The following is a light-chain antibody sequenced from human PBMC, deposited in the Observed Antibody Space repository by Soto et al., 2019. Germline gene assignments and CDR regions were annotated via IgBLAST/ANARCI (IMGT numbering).Light chain of an antibody. CDR2: GAS. V-gene: IGKV3-15*01. CDR1: QSVSSN. Sequence: EIVMTQSPATLSVSPGERATLSCRASQSVSSNLAWYQQKPGQAPRLHSYGASTRATGIPARFSGSGSGTEVTLTISSLQSEDFAVEYCQHARTFGRGTKGEIK. J-gene: IGKJ1*01. CDR3: QHART.